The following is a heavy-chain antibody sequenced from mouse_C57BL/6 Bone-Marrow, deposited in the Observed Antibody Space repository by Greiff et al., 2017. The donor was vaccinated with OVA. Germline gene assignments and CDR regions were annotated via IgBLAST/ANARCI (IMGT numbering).Heavy chain of an antibody. Sequence: VQLQQSGPELVKPGASVKIPCKASGYTFTDYNMDWVMQSHGQSLEWIGDINPNNGGTIYNQKFKGKATLTVDKSSSTAYMELRSLTSEDTAVYYCARFRRCYDPFDVWGTGTTVTVSS. CDR3: ARFRRCYDPFDV. D-gene: IGHD2-3*01. CDR2: INPNNGGT. CDR1: GYTFTDYN. J-gene: IGHJ1*03. V-gene: IGHV1-18*01.